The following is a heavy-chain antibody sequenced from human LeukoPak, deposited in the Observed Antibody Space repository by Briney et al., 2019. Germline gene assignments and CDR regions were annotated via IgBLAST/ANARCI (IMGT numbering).Heavy chain of an antibody. Sequence: GRSLRLSCAASGFTFSSYGMHWVRQAPGKGLEWVAVISYDGSNKYYADSVKGRFTISRDNSKNTLYLQMNSLRAEDTAVYYCAKGDYGVDFDYWGQGTLVTVSS. CDR1: GFTFSSYG. CDR3: AKGDYGVDFDY. CDR2: ISYDGSNK. D-gene: IGHD4-17*01. J-gene: IGHJ4*02. V-gene: IGHV3-30*18.